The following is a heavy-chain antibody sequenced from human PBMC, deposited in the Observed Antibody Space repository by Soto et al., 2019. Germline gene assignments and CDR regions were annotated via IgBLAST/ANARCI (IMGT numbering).Heavy chain of an antibody. V-gene: IGHV3-33*01. CDR3: ARDYGSGMDC. Sequence: QVQLVESGGGVVQPGRSLRLSCAASGLTFSSYGMHWVRQAPGKGLDWVALIWYDGSNKYYGDSVKGRFTISRDNSKKTLYLQMNSLRAEETAVYYCARDYGSGMDCWGQGTLVTVSS. CDR1: GLTFSSYG. J-gene: IGHJ4*02. D-gene: IGHD3-10*01. CDR2: IWYDGSNK.